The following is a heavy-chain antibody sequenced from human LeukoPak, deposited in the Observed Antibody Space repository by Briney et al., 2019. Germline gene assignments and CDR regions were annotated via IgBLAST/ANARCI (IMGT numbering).Heavy chain of an antibody. Sequence: GGPLRLSCAASGFTFSSYAMSWVRQAPGKGLEWVSYIGSSGSTIYYADSVKGRFTISRDNAKNSLYLHMNSLRVEDTAVYYCARDALYDSSPYGMDVWGQGTTVTV. D-gene: IGHD3-22*01. CDR2: IGSSGSTI. V-gene: IGHV3-48*03. CDR3: ARDALYDSSPYGMDV. CDR1: GFTFSSYA. J-gene: IGHJ6*02.